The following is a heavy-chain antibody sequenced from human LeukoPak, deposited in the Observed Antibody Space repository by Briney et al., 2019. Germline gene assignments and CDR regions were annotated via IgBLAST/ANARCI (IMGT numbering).Heavy chain of an antibody. CDR2: FDPEDGET. CDR3: ATGGGFGAFDI. Sequence: ASVKVSCKVSGYTLTELSMHWVRQAPGKGLEWMGGFDPEDGETIYAQKFQGRVTITEDTSTDTAYMELSSLRSEDTAVYYCATGGGFGAFDIWGQGTMVTVSS. J-gene: IGHJ3*02. D-gene: IGHD3-3*01. CDR1: GYTLTELS. V-gene: IGHV1-24*01.